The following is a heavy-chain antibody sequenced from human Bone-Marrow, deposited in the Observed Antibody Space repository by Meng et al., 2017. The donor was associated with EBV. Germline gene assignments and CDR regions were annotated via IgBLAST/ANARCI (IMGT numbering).Heavy chain of an antibody. J-gene: IGHJ4*02. CDR1: GGIFRSDA. Sequence: QVRWWQSVAGVNKPGSSLKVSCRTSGGIFRSDAVSWVRQAPGQGLEWMGGLIPMVGAPHYAQKFQGRVTIIADESTSTHSMQLNSLRSEDTAMYYCASESGRGFTPDYWGQGTLVTVSS. CDR2: LIPMVGAP. V-gene: IGHV1-69*01. CDR3: ASESGRGFTPDY. D-gene: IGHD3-10*01.